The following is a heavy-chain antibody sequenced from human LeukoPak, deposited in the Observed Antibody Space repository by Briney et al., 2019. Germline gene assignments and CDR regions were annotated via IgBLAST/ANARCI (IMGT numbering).Heavy chain of an antibody. J-gene: IGHJ5*02. CDR3: ARGYSRTRGYNWFDP. CDR1: GGSISSSSYY. CDR2: INHSGNT. D-gene: IGHD6-13*01. V-gene: IGHV4-39*07. Sequence: PSETLSLTCTVSGGSISSSSYYWGWLRQPPGKGLEWIGEINHSGNTNYNPSLKSRVTISVDTSKNQFSLKLSSVTAADTAVYYCARGYSRTRGYNWFDPWGQGTLVTVFS.